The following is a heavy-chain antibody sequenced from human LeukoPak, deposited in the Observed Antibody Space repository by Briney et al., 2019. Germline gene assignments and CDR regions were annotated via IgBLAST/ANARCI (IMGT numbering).Heavy chain of an antibody. CDR1: GFTFSSYG. CDR3: AKDAPYPH. V-gene: IGHV3-30*18. J-gene: IGHJ4*02. D-gene: IGHD3-16*01. CDR2: ISYDGSNK. Sequence: GGSLRLSCAASGFTFSSYGMHWVRQAPGKGLEWVAVISYDGSNKYYADSVKGRFTISRDNSKNTLYLQMNSLRAEDTAVYYCAKDAPYPHWGQGTLVTVSS.